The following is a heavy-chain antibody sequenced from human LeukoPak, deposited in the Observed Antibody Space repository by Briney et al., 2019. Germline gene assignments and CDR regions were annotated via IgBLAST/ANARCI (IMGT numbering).Heavy chain of an antibody. D-gene: IGHD3-16*01. CDR1: GFTFGSYA. CDR3: ATWGSGMSVQ. J-gene: IGHJ4*02. V-gene: IGHV3-53*01. CDR2: IYSDGSV. Sequence: GGSLRLSCSASGFTFGSYAMHWVRQAPGKGLEWVSVIYSDGSVSYADSVKGRFTISRDNSKNTLYLQINSLRVEDTAVYYCATWGSGMSVQWGQGTLVTVSS.